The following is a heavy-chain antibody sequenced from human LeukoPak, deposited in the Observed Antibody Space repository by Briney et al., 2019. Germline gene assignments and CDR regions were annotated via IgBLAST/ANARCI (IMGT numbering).Heavy chain of an antibody. CDR1: GFTFSSYW. J-gene: IGHJ4*02. CDR3: SKGMVRGLGDY. Sequence: GGSLRLSCAASGFTFSSYWMHWVRQAAGKGLVWVSRISSDGSTTDYADSVKGRFTISRDNAKNTLYLQMNSLRAEDTAVYYCSKGMVRGLGDYGGQGALVTVSS. D-gene: IGHD3-10*01. CDR2: ISSDGSTT. V-gene: IGHV3-74*01.